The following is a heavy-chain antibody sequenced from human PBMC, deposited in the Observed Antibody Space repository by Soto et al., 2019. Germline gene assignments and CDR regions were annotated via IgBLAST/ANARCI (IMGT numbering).Heavy chain of an antibody. CDR2: ISYDGSNK. Sequence: QVQLVESGGGVVQPERSLRLCCAASGFTFSSYAMHWVRQAPGKGLEWVAVISYDGSNKYYADSVKGRFTISRDNSKNRLYLQINSLRAEDTAVYYCARDEVSSGWYVDYWGQGTLVTVSS. CDR1: GFTFSSYA. CDR3: ARDEVSSGWYVDY. V-gene: IGHV3-30-3*01. D-gene: IGHD6-19*01. J-gene: IGHJ4*02.